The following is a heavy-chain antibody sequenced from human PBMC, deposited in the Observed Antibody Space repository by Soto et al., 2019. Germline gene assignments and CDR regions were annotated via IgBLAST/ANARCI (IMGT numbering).Heavy chain of an antibody. CDR2: IIPILGIA. CDR1: GGTFSSYT. V-gene: IGHV1-69*04. CDR3: ARDYSGGSPSLLPLDY. D-gene: IGHD2-15*01. J-gene: IGHJ4*02. Sequence: ASVKVSCKASGGTFSSYTISWVRQAPGQGLEWMGRIIPILGIANYAQKFQGRVTITADKSTSTAYMELSSLRSEDTAVYYCARDYSGGSPSLLPLDYWGQGTLVTVSS.